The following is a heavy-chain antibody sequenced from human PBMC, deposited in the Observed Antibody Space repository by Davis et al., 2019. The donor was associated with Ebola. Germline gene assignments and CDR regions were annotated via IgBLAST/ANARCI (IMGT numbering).Heavy chain of an antibody. CDR3: ARSSYTWYFSGMDV. V-gene: IGHV7-4-1*02. CDR2: INTNTGNP. D-gene: IGHD2-2*01. Sequence: ASVKVSCKASGYTFTSYAINWVRQAPGQGLEWMGWINTNTGNPTYAQGFTGRFVFSLDTSVSTAYLQITSLKAEDTAVYYCARSSYTWYFSGMDVWGKGTTVTVSS. J-gene: IGHJ6*04. CDR1: GYTFTSYA.